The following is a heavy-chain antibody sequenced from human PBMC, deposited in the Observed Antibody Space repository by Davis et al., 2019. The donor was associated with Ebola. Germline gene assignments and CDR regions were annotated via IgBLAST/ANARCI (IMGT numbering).Heavy chain of an antibody. D-gene: IGHD1-26*01. J-gene: IGHJ3*02. CDR3: VSQHKLPDSAAFDI. CDR1: GGSVSSGSYY. Sequence: PSETLSLTCTVSGGSVSSGSYYWGWIRQPPGKGLEWIGSIYYSGSTYYNPSLKSRVTISVDTSKNQFSLKLSSVTAADTAVYYCVSQHKLPDSAAFDIWGQGTKVTVSS. CDR2: IYYSGST. V-gene: IGHV4-39*07.